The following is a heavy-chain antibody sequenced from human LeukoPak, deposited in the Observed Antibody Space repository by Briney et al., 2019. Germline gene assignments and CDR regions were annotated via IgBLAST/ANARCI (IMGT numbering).Heavy chain of an antibody. V-gene: IGHV1-2*02. Sequence: ASVKVSCKASGYTFTGYYMHWVRQAPGQGLEWMGWINPNSGGTNYAQKFQGRITMTRDTSISTAYMELSRLRSDDTAVYYCARGYYGSGPYYYFDYWGQGTLVTVSS. J-gene: IGHJ4*02. CDR1: GYTFTGYY. CDR2: INPNSGGT. CDR3: ARGYYGSGPYYYFDY. D-gene: IGHD3-10*01.